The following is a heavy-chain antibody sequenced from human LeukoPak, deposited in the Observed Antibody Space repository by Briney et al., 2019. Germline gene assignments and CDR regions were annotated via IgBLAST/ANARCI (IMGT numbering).Heavy chain of an antibody. CDR2: MNPNTGNT. CDR1: GYTLTSYD. J-gene: IGHJ6*03. Sequence: ASVNVSCKASGYTLTSYDIAWVRQAAGQGLEWMGWMNPNTGNTGYVQKFQGRVTMTRNTSISTAYMELSSLRSEDTAVYYCARLRTILYYMDVWGKGTTVTVSS. D-gene: IGHD3-3*01. CDR3: ARLRTILYYMDV. V-gene: IGHV1-8*01.